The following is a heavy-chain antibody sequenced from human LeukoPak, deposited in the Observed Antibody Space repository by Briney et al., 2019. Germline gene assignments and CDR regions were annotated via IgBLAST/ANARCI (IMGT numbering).Heavy chain of an antibody. D-gene: IGHD2-2*01. Sequence: KPGGSLRLSCAASGFTFSDYYMSWIRQAPGKGLEWVSYISSSGSTIYYADSLKGRFTISRDNAENSLYLQMNSLRAEDTAVYYCARDGVGYCSSTSCSYFDYWGQGTLVTVSS. CDR2: ISSSGSTI. CDR1: GFTFSDYY. J-gene: IGHJ4*02. CDR3: ARDGVGYCSSTSCSYFDY. V-gene: IGHV3-11*04.